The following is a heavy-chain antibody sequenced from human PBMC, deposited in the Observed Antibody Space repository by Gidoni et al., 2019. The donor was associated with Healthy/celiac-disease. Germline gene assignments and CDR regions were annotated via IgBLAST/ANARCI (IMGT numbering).Heavy chain of an antibody. CDR1: GASIGSAF. D-gene: IGHD3-10*01. V-gene: IGHV4-59*01. CDR3: ARARPGSLDY. J-gene: IGHJ4*02. Sequence: QVQLQESGPGLVKPSETLSLTCTVSGASIGSAFWSWIRQPPGRGLEYIGYIYSSGTTNYNPSLRGRLFISIDTSKNQFSLSLSSGTAADTAVYYCARARPGSLDYWGRGTLVTVSS. CDR2: IYSSGTT.